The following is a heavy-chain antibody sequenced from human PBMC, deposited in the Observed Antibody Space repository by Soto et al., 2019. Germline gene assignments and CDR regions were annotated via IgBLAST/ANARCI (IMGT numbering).Heavy chain of an antibody. CDR1: GYTFTSYG. D-gene: IGHD2-2*01. CDR2: ISAYNGNT. Sequence: ASVKVSCKASGYTFTSYGISWVRQAPGQGLEWMGWISAYNGNTNYAQKLQGRVTMTTDTSTSTAYMELRSLRSDDTAVYYCARAPYADGLSPDPYYYYMDVWGKGTTVTVSS. V-gene: IGHV1-18*01. CDR3: ARAPYADGLSPDPYYYYMDV. J-gene: IGHJ6*03.